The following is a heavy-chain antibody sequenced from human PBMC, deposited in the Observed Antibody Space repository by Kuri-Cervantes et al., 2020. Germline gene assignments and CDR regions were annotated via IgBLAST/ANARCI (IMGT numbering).Heavy chain of an antibody. CDR2: INAGNGNT. V-gene: IGHV1-3*01. Sequence: ASVKVSCKASGYTFSDYAIHWVRQAPGQRLEWMAWINAGNGNTKYSQKFQGRVTITRDTSASTAYMELSSLRSEDTAVYYCARVRYSSGWRPFDYWGQGTLVTVSS. J-gene: IGHJ4*02. CDR3: ARVRYSSGWRPFDY. CDR1: GYTFSDYA. D-gene: IGHD6-19*01.